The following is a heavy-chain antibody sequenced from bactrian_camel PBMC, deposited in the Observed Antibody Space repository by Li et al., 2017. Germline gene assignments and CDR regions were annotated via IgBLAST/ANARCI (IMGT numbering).Heavy chain of an antibody. CDR1: GFTFSIVS. CDR3: ARSGCSGDYCWSPLFSFDY. Sequence: HVQLVESGGGLVQPGGSLRLSCAASGFTFSIVSMYWVHQAPGKGLEWVSSIYSDGSNTYYADSVKGRFTVSRDNAKNTLYLQLNSLKTEDTAMYYCARSGCSGDYCWSPLFSFDYWGQGTQVTV. CDR2: IYSDGSNT. J-gene: IGHJ4*01. D-gene: IGHD2*01. V-gene: IGHV3S6*01.